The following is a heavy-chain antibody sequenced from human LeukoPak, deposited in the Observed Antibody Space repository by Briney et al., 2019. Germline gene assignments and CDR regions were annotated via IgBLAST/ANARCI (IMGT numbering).Heavy chain of an antibody. V-gene: IGHV1-2*06. Sequence: ASVKVSCKASGYTFTGYYMHWVRQAPGQGLEWMGRTNPNSGGTNYAQKFQGRVTMTRDTSISTAYMELSRLRSDDTAVYYCAREVEMATIFFDYWGQGTLVTVSS. J-gene: IGHJ4*02. CDR1: GYTFTGYY. CDR2: TNPNSGGT. CDR3: AREVEMATIFFDY. D-gene: IGHD5-24*01.